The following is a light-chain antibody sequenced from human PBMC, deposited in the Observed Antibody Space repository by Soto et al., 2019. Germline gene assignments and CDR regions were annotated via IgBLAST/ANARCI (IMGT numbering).Light chain of an antibody. CDR2: GAS. CDR1: QSVSSN. V-gene: IGKV3-15*01. J-gene: IGKJ2*01. Sequence: EIVMTQSPATLSVSPGERATLSCRASQSVSSNLAWYQQKPGQAPRLLIYGASTRATGIPARFSGSGSGTEFTLTISSLQSEDFSVYSCQQYNNWPFPYTFGQGTKLEIK. CDR3: QQYNNWPFPYT.